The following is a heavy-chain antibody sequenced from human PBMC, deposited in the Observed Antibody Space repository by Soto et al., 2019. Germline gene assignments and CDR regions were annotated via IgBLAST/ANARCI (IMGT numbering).Heavy chain of an antibody. CDR2: MSSSGTTI. CDR3: ARGRRAVAGLDY. J-gene: IGHJ4*02. V-gene: IGHV3-11*01. CDR1: GFTFSDYY. Sequence: QVQLVESGGGLVKPGGSLRLSCAASGFTFSDYYMSWVRQTPGRGLEWISCMSSSGTTINYADSVKGRYTISRDTAKNSLYLQMNSLRAEDTAVYYCARGRRAVAGLDYWGQGTLVTVSS. D-gene: IGHD6-19*01.